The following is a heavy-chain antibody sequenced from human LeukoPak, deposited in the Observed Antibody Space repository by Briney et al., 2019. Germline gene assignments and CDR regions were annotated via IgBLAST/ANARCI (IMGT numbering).Heavy chain of an antibody. CDR2: MYSGGYT. CDR3: ARDRRYCSGDNCYSGADY. D-gene: IGHD2-15*01. J-gene: IGHJ4*02. CDR1: GLTVSANY. V-gene: IGHV3-53*01. Sequence: HPGGSLRLSCVASGLTVSANYMTWVRQAPGEGLDWVSVMYSGGYTYYADSVKGRFTISRDNSKNTVYLQMNSLRVEDSAVYYCARDRRYCSGDNCYSGADYWGQGTRVIVSS.